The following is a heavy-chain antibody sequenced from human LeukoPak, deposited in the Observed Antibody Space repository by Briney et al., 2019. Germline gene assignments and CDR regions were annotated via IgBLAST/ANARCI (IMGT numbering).Heavy chain of an antibody. D-gene: IGHD5-18*01. CDR1: GGSISSYY. CDR2: IYYSGST. Sequence: SETLSLTCTVSGGSISSYYWSWIRQPPGKGLEWIGYIYYSGSTNYNPSLKSRVTISEDTSKTQFSLKLSSVTAADTAVYYCARHGYSYGPYYYYGMDVWGQGTTVTVSS. CDR3: ARHGYSYGPYYYYGMDV. V-gene: IGHV4-59*08. J-gene: IGHJ6*02.